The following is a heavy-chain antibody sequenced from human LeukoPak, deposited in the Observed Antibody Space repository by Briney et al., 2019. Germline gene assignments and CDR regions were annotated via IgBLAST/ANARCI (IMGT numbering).Heavy chain of an antibody. D-gene: IGHD3-10*01. J-gene: IGHJ4*02. V-gene: IGHV3-66*02. CDR1: GFTVSSNY. CDR2: IYSGGRT. CDR3: ARDRAYYYGSGSYWSY. Sequence: GGSLRLYCAASGFTVSSNYMSWLRQAQGQGLKWVTVIYSGGRTYYADFVKGRFTISRDTSKNTLYLQMSILRAEETAVYYCARDRAYYYGSGSYWSYWVQGTLVTVSS.